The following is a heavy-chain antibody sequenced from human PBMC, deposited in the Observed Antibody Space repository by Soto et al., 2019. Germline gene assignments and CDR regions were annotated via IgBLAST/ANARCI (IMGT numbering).Heavy chain of an antibody. D-gene: IGHD5-18*01. CDR3: GRDSADTYGPIDF. V-gene: IGHV3-30-3*01. CDR2: ISYSGHNT. Sequence: QVQLVESGGGVVQPGRSLRLSCAASGFSLTRSSMHWVRKAPGTGLEWVALISYSGHNTYYADSVQGRFTISRDTSKNTLYLQMSSLRTDDTAVYYCGRDSADTYGPIDFWGQGTLVTVSS. CDR1: GFSLTRSS. J-gene: IGHJ4*02.